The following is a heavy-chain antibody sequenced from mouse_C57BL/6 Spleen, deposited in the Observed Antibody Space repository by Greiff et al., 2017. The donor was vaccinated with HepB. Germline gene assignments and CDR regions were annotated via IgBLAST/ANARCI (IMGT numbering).Heavy chain of an antibody. CDR2: ISYDGSN. V-gene: IGHV3-6*01. Sequence: EVKLQESGPGLVKPSQSLSLTCSVPGYSITSGYYWNWIRQFPGNKLEWMGYISYDGSNNYNPSLKNRISITRDTSKNQFFLKLNSVTTEDTATYYCASLPDYWGQGTTLTVSS. CDR3: ASLPDY. CDR1: GYSITSGYY. J-gene: IGHJ2*01.